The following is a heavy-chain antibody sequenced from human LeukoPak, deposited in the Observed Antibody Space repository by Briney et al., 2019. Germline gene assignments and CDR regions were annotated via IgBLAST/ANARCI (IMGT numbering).Heavy chain of an antibody. CDR1: GRSFSGYY. J-gene: IGHJ6*02. Sequence: PSETLSLTCAVYGRSFSGYYWSWIRQPPGKGLEWIGEINHSGSTNYNPSLKSRVTISVDTSKNQFSLKLSSVTAADTAVYYCARHYYDSSGSDYYYGMDVWGQGTTVTVSS. D-gene: IGHD3-22*01. V-gene: IGHV4-34*01. CDR3: ARHYYDSSGSDYYYGMDV. CDR2: INHSGST.